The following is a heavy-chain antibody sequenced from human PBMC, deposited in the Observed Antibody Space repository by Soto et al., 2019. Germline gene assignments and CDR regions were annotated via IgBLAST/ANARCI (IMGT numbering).Heavy chain of an antibody. D-gene: IGHD6-6*01. V-gene: IGHV1-18*01. CDR2: ISGYNGNT. Sequence: QVQLVQSGAEVKKPGASVKVSCKASGYTFTSYGISWVRQAPGQGLEWMGWISGYNGNTNFALKLQGRVTMTTDTSTSTAYMELRSLRSDDTAVYYCARDYSSIAPDKRFDPWGQGTLVTVSS. CDR3: ARDYSSIAPDKRFDP. CDR1: GYTFTSYG. J-gene: IGHJ5*02.